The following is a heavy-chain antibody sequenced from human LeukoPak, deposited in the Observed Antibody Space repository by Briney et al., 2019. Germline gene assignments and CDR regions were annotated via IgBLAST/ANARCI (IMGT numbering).Heavy chain of an antibody. V-gene: IGHV4-4*02. CDR1: GYSISSGHW. Sequence: SETLSLTCAVSGYSISSGHWWSWVRQPPGKGLEWIGEIHHGGSTNYNPSLKSRVTMSVDTSKNQFSLKLSSVTAADTAVYYCARNQWLVPHWYFDLWGRGTLVTVSS. CDR3: ARNQWLVPHWYFDL. J-gene: IGHJ2*01. D-gene: IGHD6-19*01. CDR2: IHHGGST.